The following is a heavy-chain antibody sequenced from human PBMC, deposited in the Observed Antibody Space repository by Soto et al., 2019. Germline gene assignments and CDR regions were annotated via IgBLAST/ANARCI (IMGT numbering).Heavy chain of an antibody. Sequence: PGGSLRLSCAASGFTFSRQAMSWVRQAAGEGMEWVAGISGSGGSTYYAVSETSRSTISRDNSKHTLYVQTNSLRAEDTAVYYCPKGSRATTVIKTPFAYWGKGTLVTAPS. CDR3: PKGSRATTVIKTPFAY. V-gene: IGHV3-23*01. CDR1: GFTFSRQA. J-gene: IGHJ4*02. CDR2: ISGSGGST. D-gene: IGHD4-4*01.